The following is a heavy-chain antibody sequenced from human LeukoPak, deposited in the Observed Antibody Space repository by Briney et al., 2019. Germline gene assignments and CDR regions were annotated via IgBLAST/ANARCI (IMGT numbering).Heavy chain of an antibody. J-gene: IGHJ4*02. CDR3: VKDYSGGYYYFDY. CDR2: ASSSGGST. V-gene: IGHV3-23*01. D-gene: IGHD3-22*01. CDR1: GFTFSGYP. Sequence: GGSLRLSCAASGFTFSGYPMAWVRQAPGKGLEWVSVASSSGGSTYYADSVKGRFTISRDNSKNTLDLQMNSLRAEDTAVYSCVKDYSGGYYYFDYWGQGTLVTVSS.